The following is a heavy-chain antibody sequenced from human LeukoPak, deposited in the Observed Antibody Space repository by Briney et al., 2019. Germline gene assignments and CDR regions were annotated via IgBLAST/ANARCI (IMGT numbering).Heavy chain of an antibody. D-gene: IGHD1-26*01. CDR2: IWYDGSNK. CDR1: GFTFSSYV. Sequence: GGSLRLSCAASGFTFSSYVMHWVRKAPGKGLEWVAVIWYDGSNKYYADSVKGRFTISRDNSKNTLYLEMNSLRAEDTAVYYCARVIYSGSYGAGYWGQGTLVTVSS. V-gene: IGHV3-33*01. CDR3: ARVIYSGSYGAGY. J-gene: IGHJ4*02.